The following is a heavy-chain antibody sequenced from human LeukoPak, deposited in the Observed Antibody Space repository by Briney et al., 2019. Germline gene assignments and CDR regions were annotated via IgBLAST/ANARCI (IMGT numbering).Heavy chain of an antibody. CDR2: IYHSGST. Sequence: PSETLSLTCAVSGGSISSGGYSWSWIRQPPGKGLEWIGYIYHSGSTYYNPSLKSRVTISVDRFKNQFSLKLSSVTAADTAVYYCARGSGPYYFDYWGQGTLVTVSS. V-gene: IGHV4-30-2*01. CDR1: GGSISSGGYS. D-gene: IGHD3-10*01. CDR3: ARGSGPYYFDY. J-gene: IGHJ4*02.